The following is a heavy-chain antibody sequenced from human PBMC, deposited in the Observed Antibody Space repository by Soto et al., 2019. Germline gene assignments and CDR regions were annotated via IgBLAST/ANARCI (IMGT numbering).Heavy chain of an antibody. J-gene: IGHJ4*02. CDR2: IWYDGSNK. CDR3: ARALSGDVYVDY. D-gene: IGHD2-21*02. Sequence: QVQLVESGGGVVQPGRSLRLSCAASGFTFSSNDIHCVCQAPGKGLEWVAVIWYDGSNKYYADSVRGRFTISRDISKNTLYLQMNSLRAEDTAVYYCARALSGDVYVDYWGQGTLVTVSS. CDR1: GFTFSSND. V-gene: IGHV3-33*01.